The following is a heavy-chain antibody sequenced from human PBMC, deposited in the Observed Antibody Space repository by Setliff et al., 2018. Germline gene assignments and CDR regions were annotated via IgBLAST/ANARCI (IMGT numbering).Heavy chain of an antibody. J-gene: IGHJ5*02. CDR3: ARDPFAVRAATNWYDH. D-gene: IGHD6-13*01. CDR2: INPNRDDT. CDR1: GYTFTDSF. V-gene: IGHV1-2*02. Sequence: ASVKVSCKASGYTFTDSFIHWVRQAPGQGFEWLGWINPNRDDTKYAQKFQGRVTITADKSTSTVYMELISLRSEDTAVYYCARDPFAVRAATNWYDHWGQGTLVTVSS.